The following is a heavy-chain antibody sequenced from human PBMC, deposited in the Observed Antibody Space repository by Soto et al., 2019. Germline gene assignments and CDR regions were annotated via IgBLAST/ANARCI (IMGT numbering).Heavy chain of an antibody. Sequence: QVQLRQSGPRLARPSGTLSLTCVVSGDSISSTHWWTWVRQTPGTGLEWIGEVYHTGSTKYNPSLKNRVTLSLVKSNIQLSLTLKSLTAADTAVYYCATLPPRIVVTILPIPSWGQGTQVTVSS. V-gene: IGHV4-4*02. J-gene: IGHJ5*02. D-gene: IGHD2-21*01. CDR2: VYHTGST. CDR1: GDSISSTHW. CDR3: ATLPPRIVVTILPIPS.